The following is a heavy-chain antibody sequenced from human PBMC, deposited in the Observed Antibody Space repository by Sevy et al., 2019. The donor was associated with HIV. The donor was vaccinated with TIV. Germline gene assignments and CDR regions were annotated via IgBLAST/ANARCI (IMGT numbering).Heavy chain of an antibody. V-gene: IGHV3-74*01. CDR3: TRDMYGIDY. D-gene: IGHD2-8*01. CDR2: VDNDGSGT. CDR1: GFTFTNYW. Sequence: VGSLRLSCAAPGFTFTNYWMHWVRQAPGKGLVWVSRVDNDGSGTNYADSVKGRFTISRDNAKNTVYLQMNSLRAEDTAVYYCTRDMYGIDYWGQGTLVTVSS. J-gene: IGHJ4*02.